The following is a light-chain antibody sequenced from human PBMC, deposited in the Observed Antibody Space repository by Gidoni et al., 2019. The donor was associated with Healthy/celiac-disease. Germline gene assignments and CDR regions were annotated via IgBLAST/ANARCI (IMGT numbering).Light chain of an antibody. CDR1: QSVSSSY. V-gene: IGKV3-20*01. CDR2: GAS. J-gene: IGKJ3*01. CDR3: QQYGSSPGFT. Sequence: IVLTQSPGTLSLSPGERATLSCRASQSVSSSYLAWYQQKPGQAPRLLIYGASSRATGIPDSFSVSGSGTDFTLTISRLEPEDFAVYYCQQYGSSPGFTFGPGTKVDIK.